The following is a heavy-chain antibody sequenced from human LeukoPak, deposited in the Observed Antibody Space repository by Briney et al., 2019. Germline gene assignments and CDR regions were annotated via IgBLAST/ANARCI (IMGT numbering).Heavy chain of an antibody. V-gene: IGHV3-74*01. CDR3: ARTLYSSSIDY. CDR2: INSDGSGT. J-gene: IGHJ4*02. D-gene: IGHD6-6*01. Sequence: GGSLRLSCAASGFTFSSYWMHWVRQAPGKGLVWVSRINSDGSGTSYADSVRGRFTISRDNAKNTLYLQMNSLRAEDTAVYYCARTLYSSSIDYWGQGTLVTVSS. CDR1: GFTFSSYW.